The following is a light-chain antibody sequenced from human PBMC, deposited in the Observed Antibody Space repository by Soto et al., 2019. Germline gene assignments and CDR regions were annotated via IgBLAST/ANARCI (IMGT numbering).Light chain of an antibody. CDR1: SSDVGGYNY. Sequence: QSVLTQPPSASGSPGQSVTISCTGTSSDVGGYNYVSWYQQHPGKAPKLMIYEVIKRPSGVPDRFSGSKSGNTASLTVSGLQAEDEADYYCTSYAASNSYVFGTGTKLTVL. CDR3: TSYAASNSYV. J-gene: IGLJ1*01. CDR2: EVI. V-gene: IGLV2-8*01.